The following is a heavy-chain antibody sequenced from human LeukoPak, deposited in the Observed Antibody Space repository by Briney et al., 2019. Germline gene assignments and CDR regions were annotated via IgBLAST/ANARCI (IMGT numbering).Heavy chain of an antibody. D-gene: IGHD2-2*01. V-gene: IGHV3-48*02. CDR1: AFTFSSYS. CDR3: ARDPRSYCGSTSWSKPYYFDY. Sequence: GGSLRLSCAASAFTFSSYSMNWVRQAPGKGLEWVSYISTTSTTISYADSVKGRFTISRDNAKNSLYLQMNSLRDDDTALYFCARDPRSYCGSTSWSKPYYFDYWGQGTLVTVSS. J-gene: IGHJ4*02. CDR2: ISTTSTTI.